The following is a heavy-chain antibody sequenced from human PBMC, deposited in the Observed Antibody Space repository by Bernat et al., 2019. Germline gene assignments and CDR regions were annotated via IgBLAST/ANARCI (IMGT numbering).Heavy chain of an antibody. V-gene: IGHV3-23*04. CDR1: GFTFTTFA. D-gene: IGHD3-16*02. CDR2: ITGSAGTT. CDR3: AKDTSTDYHLWGIYRPRY. J-gene: IGHJ4*02. Sequence: EVQLVESGGGLVQPGGSLRLSCIDSGFTFTTFAMSWVRQAPGKGLEWVAAITGSAGTTYYADSVKGRFTISRDNSKIALFLQMNSLRAEDTAVYYCAKDTSTDYHLWGIYRPRYWGQGTLVTVSS.